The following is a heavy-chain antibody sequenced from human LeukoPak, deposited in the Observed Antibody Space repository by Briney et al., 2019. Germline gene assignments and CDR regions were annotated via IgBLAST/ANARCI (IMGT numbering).Heavy chain of an antibody. CDR2: ISAYNGNT. CDR3: AGPRGHYGDYGNYYYGMDV. J-gene: IGHJ6*02. D-gene: IGHD4-17*01. Sequence: ASVKVSCKASGYTFTSYGISWVRQAPGQGLEWMGWISAYNGNTNYAQKLQGRVTMTIDTSTSTAYMELRSLRSDDTAVYYCAGPRGHYGDYGNYYYGMDVWGQGTTVTVSS. CDR1: GYTFTSYG. V-gene: IGHV1-18*01.